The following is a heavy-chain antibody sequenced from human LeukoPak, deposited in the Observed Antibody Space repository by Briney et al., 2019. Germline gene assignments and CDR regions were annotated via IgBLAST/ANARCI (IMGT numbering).Heavy chain of an antibody. J-gene: IGHJ4*02. CDR3: STWEYGSGSYYNGPFDY. V-gene: IGHV7-4-1*02. D-gene: IGHD3-10*01. Sequence: VASVKVSCKASGYTFTSYAMNWVRQAPGQGLEWMGWINTNTGNPTYAQGFTGRFVFSLDTSVSTAYLQISSLKAEDTAVYYCSTWEYGSGSYYNGPFDYWGQGTLVTVSS. CDR1: GYTFTSYA. CDR2: INTNTGNP.